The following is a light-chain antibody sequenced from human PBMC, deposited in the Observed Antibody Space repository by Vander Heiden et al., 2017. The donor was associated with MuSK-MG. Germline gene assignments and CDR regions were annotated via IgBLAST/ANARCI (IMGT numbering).Light chain of an antibody. CDR2: DTN. Sequence: QSVLTQPPSMSAAPGQRVTIPCSGRISNIGNNHVSWYQQLPGTAPKLLIYDTNKRPSGIPDRFSASKSGTSATLGITGLQKGDEADYYCGTWDNSLSAVVFGGGTKLTVL. J-gene: IGLJ2*01. CDR3: GTWDNSLSAVV. V-gene: IGLV1-51*01. CDR1: ISNIGNNH.